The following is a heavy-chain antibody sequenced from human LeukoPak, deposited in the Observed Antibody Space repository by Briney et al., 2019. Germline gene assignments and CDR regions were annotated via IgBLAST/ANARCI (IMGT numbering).Heavy chain of an antibody. CDR2: IYYGGGT. V-gene: IGHV4-39*01. Sequence: SETLSLTCTVSGGSTTSTISYYWEWILQPPGKGLARIGNIYYGGGTYYNPSLKSRVSISVDTSKNQFSLKLSSVTAADTAVYYCARSMSRVWNFQHWGQGTLVTVSS. CDR3: ARSMSRVWNFQH. CDR1: GGSTTSTISYY. J-gene: IGHJ1*01. D-gene: IGHD3-16*01.